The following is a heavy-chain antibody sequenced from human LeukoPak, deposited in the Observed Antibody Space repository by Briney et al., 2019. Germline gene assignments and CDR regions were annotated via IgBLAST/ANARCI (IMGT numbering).Heavy chain of an antibody. J-gene: IGHJ1*01. D-gene: IGHD1-26*01. CDR3: VREREGSNSEH. V-gene: IGHV3-53*01. CDR2: IYSDGNT. Sequence: GGSLRLSCAASGFTFSNNRLSWVRQAPGMGPEWVSTIYSDGNTYYPDSVKGRFTISRDGSKNTLYLQLNSLRTEDTAIYYCVREREGSNSEHWGQGTLVTVSS. CDR1: GFTFSNNR.